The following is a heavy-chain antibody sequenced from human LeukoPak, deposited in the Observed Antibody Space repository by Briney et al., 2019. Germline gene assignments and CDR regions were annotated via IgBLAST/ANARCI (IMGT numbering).Heavy chain of an antibody. V-gene: IGHV1-8*01. CDR2: MNPNSGNT. CDR1: GYSFTGYD. J-gene: IGHJ4*02. Sequence: ASVKVSCKASGYSFTGYDINWVRQASGQGLEWMGWMNPNSGNTGFAQKFQGRVTMTRNTSISTAYMELSSLTSEDTAVYYCARDPLRGGAGSYLLDYWGQGTLVTVSS. D-gene: IGHD3-10*01. CDR3: ARDPLRGGAGSYLLDY.